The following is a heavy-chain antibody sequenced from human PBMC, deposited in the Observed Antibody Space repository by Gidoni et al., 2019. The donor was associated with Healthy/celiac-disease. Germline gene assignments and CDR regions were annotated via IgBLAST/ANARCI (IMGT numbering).Heavy chain of an antibody. Sequence: QVQLQASGPALVTPSQPLSLTCTVSGCPLRSGHYYWSWIRQPPGKGLEWSGYSYYSGSTYYNPSLKSRVTISVDTSKNQFSLKLSSVTAADTAVYYCARDYGDYEGIRYYFDYWGQGTLVTVSS. CDR1: GCPLRSGHYY. CDR3: ARDYGDYEGIRYYFDY. D-gene: IGHD4-17*01. J-gene: IGHJ4*02. CDR2: SYYSGST. V-gene: IGHV4-30-4*01.